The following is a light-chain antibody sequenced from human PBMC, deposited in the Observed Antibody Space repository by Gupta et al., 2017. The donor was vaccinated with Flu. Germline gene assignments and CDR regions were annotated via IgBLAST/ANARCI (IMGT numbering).Light chain of an antibody. CDR1: QNVSSN. V-gene: IGKV3-15*01. J-gene: IGKJ4*01. CDR2: DGS. CDR3: HQENICPVT. Sequence: PATLFVSPGERATLACRASQNVSSNLAWYQQKPGQAPRLLMYDGSTRATGFPARFSGSGSGTEFTLTISSRQSEDFAVYYCHQENICPVTFGRGTKVEIK.